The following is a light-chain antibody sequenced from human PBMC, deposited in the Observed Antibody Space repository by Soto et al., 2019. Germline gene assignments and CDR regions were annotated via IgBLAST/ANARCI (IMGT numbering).Light chain of an antibody. J-gene: IGLJ3*02. V-gene: IGLV4-69*01. Sequence: QPVLTQSPSASASLGASVKLTCILSSGHSGYAIAWHQQQPEKGPRYLMTLNSDGRHSKGDGIPDRFSGSSSGAERYLTISSLQSEDEADYYCQTWGTGYWVFGGGTKLTVL. CDR3: QTWGTGYWV. CDR2: LNSDGRH. CDR1: SGHSGYA.